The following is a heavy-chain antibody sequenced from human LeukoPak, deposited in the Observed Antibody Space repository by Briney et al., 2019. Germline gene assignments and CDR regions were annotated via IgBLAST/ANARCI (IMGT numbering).Heavy chain of an antibody. D-gene: IGHD6-13*01. CDR2: IKHDGSEK. CDR3: ARAYSSDY. Sequence: PGGSLRLSCAASGFXFSTYWMTWVRQAPGKGLEWVANIKHDGSEKYYVDSVKGRFTISRDNAKNSLYLQMNSLRAEDTAVYYCARAYSSDYWGQGILVTVSS. J-gene: IGHJ4*02. V-gene: IGHV3-7*04. CDR1: GFXFSTYW.